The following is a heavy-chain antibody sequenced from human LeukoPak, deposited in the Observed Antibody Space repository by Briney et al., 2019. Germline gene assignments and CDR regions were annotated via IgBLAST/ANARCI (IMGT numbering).Heavy chain of an antibody. V-gene: IGHV4-38-2*02. Sequence: PSETLSLTCTVSGYSISSGYYWGWIRQPPGKGLEWIGNIHQSGSVYYNPSVKSRVSISMDTSKNQFSLKLNSVTAADTAVYYCARDSDHTSMLFKGFDYWGQGTLVTVPS. CDR3: ARDSDHTSMLFKGFDY. CDR2: IHQSGSV. CDR1: GYSISSGYY. J-gene: IGHJ4*02. D-gene: IGHD5-18*01.